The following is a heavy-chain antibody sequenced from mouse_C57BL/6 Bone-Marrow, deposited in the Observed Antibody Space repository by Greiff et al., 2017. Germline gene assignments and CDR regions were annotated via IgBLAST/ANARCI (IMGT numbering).Heavy chain of an antibody. CDR1: GYTFTSYT. V-gene: IGHV1-4*01. J-gene: IGHJ3*01. Sequence: VKLQESGAELARPGASVKMSCKASGYTFTSYTMHWVKQRPGQGLEWIGYINPSSGYTKYNQKFKDKATLTADKSSSTAYMQLSSLTSEDSAVYYCARGYGNWGFAYWGQGTLVTVSA. CDR3: ARGYGNWGFAY. D-gene: IGHD2-10*02. CDR2: INPSSGYT.